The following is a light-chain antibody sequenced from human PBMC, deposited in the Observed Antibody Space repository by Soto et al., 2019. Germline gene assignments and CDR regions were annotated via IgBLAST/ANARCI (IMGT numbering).Light chain of an antibody. V-gene: IGKV3-15*01. CDR2: GAS. CDR3: QQYRSWPRT. Sequence: EIVLTQSPATLSVSPGERVILSCRASQSVDISLAWYQQKPGQAPRLLIYGASTRATDMPGTFSGRGSGTEFTLTISNVRPEDFAVYYCQQYRSWPRTFGQGTKVDIK. J-gene: IGKJ1*01. CDR1: QSVDIS.